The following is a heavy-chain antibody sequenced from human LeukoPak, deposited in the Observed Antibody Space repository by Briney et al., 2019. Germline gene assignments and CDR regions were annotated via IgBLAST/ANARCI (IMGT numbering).Heavy chain of an antibody. Sequence: GGSLRLSCAASGFTFSSYWMHWVRQAPGKGLVWVSRINSDGSSTSYADSVKGRFTISRDNAKNTLYLQMNSLRAEDTAVYYCARVTPHLTPYDSSGYYPFDYWGQGTLVTVSS. CDR3: ARVTPHLTPYDSSGYYPFDY. D-gene: IGHD3-22*01. CDR1: GFTFSSYW. J-gene: IGHJ4*02. CDR2: INSDGSST. V-gene: IGHV3-74*01.